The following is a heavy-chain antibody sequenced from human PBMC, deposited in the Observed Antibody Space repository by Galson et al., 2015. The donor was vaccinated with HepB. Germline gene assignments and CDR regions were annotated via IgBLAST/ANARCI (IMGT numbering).Heavy chain of an antibody. CDR1: GYSFTSYW. V-gene: IGHV5-10-1*01. Sequence: QSGAEVKKPGESLRISCKGSGYSFTSYWISWVRQMPGKGLEWMGRIDPSDSYTNYSPSFQGHVTISADKSISTAYLQWSSLRASDTAMYYCARHVVSGPQYPYGENDYWGQGTLVTVSS. J-gene: IGHJ4*02. CDR2: IDPSDSYT. D-gene: IGHD4-17*01. CDR3: ARHVVSGPQYPYGENDY.